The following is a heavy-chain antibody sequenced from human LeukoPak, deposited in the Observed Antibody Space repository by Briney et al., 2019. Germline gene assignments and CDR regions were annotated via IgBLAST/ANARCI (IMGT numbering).Heavy chain of an antibody. D-gene: IGHD4-11*01. V-gene: IGHV3-21*01. CDR2: ISSSSTYI. CDR3: TRGSTTVTLLISFH. Sequence: GGSLRLSCTASGFTFENYSMNWVRQAPRKGLERVSSISSSSTYIDYADSVKGRFTISRDNAKSSLYLQMNSLRAEDTAVYYCTRGSTTVTLLISFHWGQGTLVTVSS. CDR1: GFTFENYS. J-gene: IGHJ4*02.